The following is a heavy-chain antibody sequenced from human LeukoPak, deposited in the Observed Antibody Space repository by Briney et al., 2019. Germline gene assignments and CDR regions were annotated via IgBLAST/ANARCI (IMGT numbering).Heavy chain of an antibody. CDR1: GGSISSSSYY. CDR2: IYYSGST. D-gene: IGHD1-26*01. Sequence: SETLSLTCTVSGGSISSSSYYWGWIRQPPGKGLEWIGSIYYSGSTYYNPSLKSRFTISVDTSKNQFSLKLSSVTAADTAVYYCARHEVSVGAFDIWGQGTMVTVSS. J-gene: IGHJ3*02. V-gene: IGHV4-39*01. CDR3: ARHEVSVGAFDI.